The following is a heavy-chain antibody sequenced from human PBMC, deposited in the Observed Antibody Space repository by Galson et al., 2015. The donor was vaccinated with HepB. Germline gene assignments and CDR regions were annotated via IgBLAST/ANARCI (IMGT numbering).Heavy chain of an antibody. CDR2: IYYSGST. CDR3: ARRGIAAGGWFDP. D-gene: IGHD6-13*01. CDR1: GGSISSSSYY. Sequence: ETLSLTCTVSGGSISSSSYYWGWIRQPPGKGLEWIGSIYYSGSTYYNPSLKSRVTISVDTSKNQFSLKLSPVTAADTAVYYCARRGIAAGGWFDPWGQGTLVTVSS. J-gene: IGHJ5*02. V-gene: IGHV4-39*01.